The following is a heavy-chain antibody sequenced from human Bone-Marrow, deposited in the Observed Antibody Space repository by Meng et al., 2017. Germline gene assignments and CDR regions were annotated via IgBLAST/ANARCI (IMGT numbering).Heavy chain of an antibody. J-gene: IGHJ4*02. V-gene: IGHV4-34*01. CDR1: GGSFSEYY. Sequence: QGQLQQWGAGMLKPSETLSLTCAVYGGSFSEYYWSWIRWPPGKGLEWIGEINHSGSTNYNPSLKSRVTIPVDTSKNQFSLKLSSVTAADTAVYYCARVAYRWGGDCSYFDYWGQGTLVTVSS. CDR2: INHSGST. D-gene: IGHD2-21*02. CDR3: ARVAYRWGGDCSYFDY.